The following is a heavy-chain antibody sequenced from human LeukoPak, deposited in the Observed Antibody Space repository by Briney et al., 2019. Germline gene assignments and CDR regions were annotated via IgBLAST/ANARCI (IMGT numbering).Heavy chain of an antibody. D-gene: IGHD5/OR15-5a*01. V-gene: IGHV1-2*02. J-gene: IGHJ5*02. CDR1: GNDFSDFY. Sequence: ASVKVSCKASGNDFSDFYFNWVRQAPGRGLEWVGWINPHSRATHYAQRFQGRVTMEASITTAYMELNSLTSDDTAIYYCVTTSVTHTRDPWGQGTLVTVSS. CDR2: INPHSRAT. CDR3: VTTSVTHTRDP.